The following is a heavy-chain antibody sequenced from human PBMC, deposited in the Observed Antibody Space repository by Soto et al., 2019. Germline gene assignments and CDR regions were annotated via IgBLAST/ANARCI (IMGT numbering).Heavy chain of an antibody. CDR3: AKALRYFDLFSWVVEKPSPFDI. V-gene: IGHV3-30*18. D-gene: IGHD3-9*01. CDR1: GFTFSSYG. CDR2: ISYDGSNK. J-gene: IGHJ3*02. Sequence: SCKASGFTFSSYGRHWVRQAPGKGLEGVAVISYDGSNKYYAVSVKGRFTISRDNSKNTLYLQMNSLRAEDTAVYYCAKALRYFDLFSWVVEKPSPFDIWGQGTMVTVSS.